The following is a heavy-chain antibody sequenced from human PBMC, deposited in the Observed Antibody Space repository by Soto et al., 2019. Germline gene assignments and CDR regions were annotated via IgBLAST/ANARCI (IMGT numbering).Heavy chain of an antibody. CDR1: GGSVSSDTHY. Sequence: SETLSLTCTVSGGSVSSDTHYWSWIRQPPGKRLEWIGFIYSSGSTNYNPSLKSRATMSVDTSKNQFSLKLRSVIVADTAVYHCARFVRSCSGTTCYTRADVWGQGTTVTVSS. J-gene: IGHJ6*02. D-gene: IGHD2-2*02. CDR3: ARFVRSCSGTTCYTRADV. CDR2: IYSSGST. V-gene: IGHV4-61*01.